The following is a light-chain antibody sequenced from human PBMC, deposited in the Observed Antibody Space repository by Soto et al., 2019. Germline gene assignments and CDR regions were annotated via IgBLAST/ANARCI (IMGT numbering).Light chain of an antibody. CDR2: DAS. CDR1: QSVSSY. J-gene: IGKJ4*01. Sequence: EIVLTQSPGTLSLSPGERATPSCRASQSVSSYLAWYQQKPGQAPRLLIYDASNRATGIPARFSGSGSGTDITLTISSLEPEDFAVYYCQQRSGTFGGGTKVDIK. V-gene: IGKV3-11*01. CDR3: QQRSGT.